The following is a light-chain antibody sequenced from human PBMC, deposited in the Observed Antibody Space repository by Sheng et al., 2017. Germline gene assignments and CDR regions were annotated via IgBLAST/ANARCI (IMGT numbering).Light chain of an antibody. CDR2: GAS. Sequence: EILLTQSPGTLSLSPGERATLSCRASLTVNTNYVAWYQKRPGQPPRVLIYGASNRATGIPTGSVAVGLGETSLSPSADWSPEXFAVYYCXQYGSSPWTFGHGTKVEVK. CDR3: XQYGSSPWT. CDR1: LTVNTNY. J-gene: IGKJ1*01. V-gene: IGKV3-20*01.